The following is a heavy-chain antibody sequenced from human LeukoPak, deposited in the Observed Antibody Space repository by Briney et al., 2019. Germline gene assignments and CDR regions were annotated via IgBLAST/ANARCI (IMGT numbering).Heavy chain of an antibody. Sequence: GGSLRLSCAASGFTFSNYGMHWVRQAPGKGLEWVAFIRYDGNNKYYADSVKGRFTISRDNSKNTLYLQMNSLRAEDTAVYYCAKDLCSSTSCAVDYWGQGTLVTVSS. CDR2: IRYDGNNK. V-gene: IGHV3-30*02. J-gene: IGHJ4*02. D-gene: IGHD2-2*01. CDR1: GFTFSNYG. CDR3: AKDLCSSTSCAVDY.